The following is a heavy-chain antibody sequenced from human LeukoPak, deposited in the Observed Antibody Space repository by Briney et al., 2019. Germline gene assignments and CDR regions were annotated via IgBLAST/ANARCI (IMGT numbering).Heavy chain of an antibody. D-gene: IGHD2-8*02. J-gene: IGHJ5*02. CDR2: INHSGST. CDR3: ARRRPSFNPGGVWFDL. V-gene: IGHV4-34*01. CDR1: GGSFSGYY. Sequence: SETLTLTCAVYGGSFSGYYWSWIRQPPGKGLEWIGEINHSGSTNYNPSLKSRVTISVDTSKNQFSLKLSSVTAADTAVYYCARRRPSFNPGGVWFDLWGQGTLVTVSS.